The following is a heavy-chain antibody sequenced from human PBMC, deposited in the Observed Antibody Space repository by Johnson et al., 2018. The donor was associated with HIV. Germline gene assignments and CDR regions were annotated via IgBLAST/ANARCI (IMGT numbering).Heavy chain of an antibody. D-gene: IGHD2-21*01. CDR2: ISYDGSNK. Sequence: VQVVESGGGVVQPGRSLRLSCAASGFTFSSYAMHWVRQAPGKGLEWVAVISYDGSNKYYADSVKGRFTISRDNSKNTLYLQMNSLRAEGTAVYYWARGIAPGGHYDIWGQGTMVTVSS. J-gene: IGHJ3*02. V-gene: IGHV3-30-3*01. CDR1: GFTFSSYA. CDR3: ARGIAPGGHYDI.